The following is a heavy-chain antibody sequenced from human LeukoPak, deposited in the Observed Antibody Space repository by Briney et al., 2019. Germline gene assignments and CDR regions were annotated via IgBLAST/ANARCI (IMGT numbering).Heavy chain of an antibody. Sequence: SETLSLTCTVSGGSISSYYWSWIRQPPGKGLEWIGYIYYSGSTNYNPSLKSRATISVDTSKNQFSLKLSSVTAADTAVYYCARPGTGLGDAFDIWGQGTMVTVSS. D-gene: IGHD3-16*01. CDR1: GGSISSYY. CDR3: ARPGTGLGDAFDI. V-gene: IGHV4-59*01. J-gene: IGHJ3*02. CDR2: IYYSGST.